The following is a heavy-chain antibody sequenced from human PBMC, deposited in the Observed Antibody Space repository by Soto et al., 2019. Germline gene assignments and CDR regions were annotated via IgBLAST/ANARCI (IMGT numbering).Heavy chain of an antibody. CDR3: AGDWAWSSGWYPGGH. V-gene: IGHV1-2*02. J-gene: IGHJ4*02. Sequence: QVQLVQSGAEVKKPGASVKVSCKASGYTFTGYYMHWVRQAPGQGLEWMGWINPNSGGTNYAQKFQGRVTMTRDTSISTAYMEVRRLRSDDTAVYYCAGDWAWSSGWYPGGHLGQGTLVTVSS. D-gene: IGHD6-19*01. CDR1: GYTFTGYY. CDR2: INPNSGGT.